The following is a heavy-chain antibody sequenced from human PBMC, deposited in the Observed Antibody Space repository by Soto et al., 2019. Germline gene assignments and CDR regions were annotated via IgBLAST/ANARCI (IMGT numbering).Heavy chain of an antibody. V-gene: IGHV1-2*02. Sequence: GASVKVSCKTSGYTFTAYYMHWLRQAPGHGLERLGWTSPRTGGAKYSHKFQGRVSMTRNTSITTAYMELTGLSTDDTAVYYCARSSGSYSKWFDSWGQGTLVTVSS. CDR3: ARSSGSYSKWFDS. J-gene: IGHJ5*01. CDR1: GYTFTAYY. D-gene: IGHD3-10*01. CDR2: TSPRTGGA.